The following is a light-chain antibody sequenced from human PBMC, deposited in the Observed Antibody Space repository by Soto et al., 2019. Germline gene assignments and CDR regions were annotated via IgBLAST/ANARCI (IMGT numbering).Light chain of an antibody. CDR1: QSVLYSSNNKNY. CDR3: QQYYGPPGN. V-gene: IGKV4-1*01. Sequence: DIVMTQSPDSLTVSLGERATINCKSSQSVLYSSNNKNYLAWYQQKPGQPPKLLIYWASTRESGVPDRFSGSGSGTDFTLTISSLQAEDVAVYYCQQYYGPPGNFGPGTKVDIK. J-gene: IGKJ3*01. CDR2: WAS.